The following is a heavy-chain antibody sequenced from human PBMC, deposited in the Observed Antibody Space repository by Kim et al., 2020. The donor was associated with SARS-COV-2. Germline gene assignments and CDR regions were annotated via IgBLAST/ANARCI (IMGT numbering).Heavy chain of an antibody. Sequence: GGSLRLSCAASGFTLITDHMSWVRQTPGKGLEWVAVTYNTGSTYYADSVEGRFTISRDNSKNMIYLQMNSLSADDTAVYYCARVWELAFDHWGQGSLGTVSS. J-gene: IGHJ4*02. CDR2: TYNTGST. D-gene: IGHD1-26*01. CDR3: ARVWELAFDH. V-gene: IGHV3-53*01. CDR1: GFTLITDH.